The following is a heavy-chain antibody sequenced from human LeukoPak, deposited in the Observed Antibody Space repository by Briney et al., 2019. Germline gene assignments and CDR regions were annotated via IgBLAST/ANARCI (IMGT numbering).Heavy chain of an antibody. J-gene: IGHJ4*02. D-gene: IGHD6-13*01. Sequence: GGSLRPSCAASGFTFDDYAMHWVRQAPGKGLEWVSLISWDGVSTYYADSVKGRFTISRDNSKNSLYLQMNSLRAEDTALYYCAKDRGSSLYEVDYWGQGTLVTVSS. CDR2: ISWDGVST. CDR3: AKDRGSSLYEVDY. V-gene: IGHV3-43D*03. CDR1: GFTFDDYA.